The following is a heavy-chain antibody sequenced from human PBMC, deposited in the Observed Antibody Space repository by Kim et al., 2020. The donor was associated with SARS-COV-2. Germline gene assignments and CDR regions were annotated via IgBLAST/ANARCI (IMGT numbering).Heavy chain of an antibody. CDR3: ARVPRWTGTGSSNWFDP. V-gene: IGHV4-34*01. Sequence: LKSRVTISVDTSKNQFSLKLSSVTAADTAVCYCARVPRWTGTGSSNWFDPWGQGTLVTVSS. J-gene: IGHJ5*02. D-gene: IGHD1-7*01.